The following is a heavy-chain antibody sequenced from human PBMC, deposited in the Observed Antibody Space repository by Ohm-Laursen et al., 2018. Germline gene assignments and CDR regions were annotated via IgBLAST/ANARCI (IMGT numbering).Heavy chain of an antibody. CDR3: ARFDPSYSYGYWYFDL. J-gene: IGHJ2*01. D-gene: IGHD5-18*01. CDR1: GFTFSSYA. V-gene: IGHV3-64*01. Sequence: SLRLSCSASGFTFSSYAMHWVRQAPGKGLEYVSAISSNGGSTYYANSVKGRFTISRDNSKNTLYLQMGSLRAEDMAVYYCARFDPSYSYGYWYFDLWGRGTLVTVSS. CDR2: ISSNGGST.